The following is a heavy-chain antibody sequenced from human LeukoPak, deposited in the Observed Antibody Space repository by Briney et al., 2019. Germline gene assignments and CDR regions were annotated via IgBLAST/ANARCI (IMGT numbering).Heavy chain of an antibody. V-gene: IGHV3-33*01. J-gene: IGHJ6*02. CDR2: IWYDGSNK. CDR1: GFSFSAYG. CDR3: ARDRRPGYSSYYYGMDV. Sequence: GGSLRLSCVASGFSFSAYGMHWVRQAPGKGLEWVALIWYDGSNKYYADSVKGRFTISRDNSKNTLYLQMNNLRAEDTAVYYCARDRRPGYSSYYYGMDVWGQGTTVTVSS. D-gene: IGHD5-18*01.